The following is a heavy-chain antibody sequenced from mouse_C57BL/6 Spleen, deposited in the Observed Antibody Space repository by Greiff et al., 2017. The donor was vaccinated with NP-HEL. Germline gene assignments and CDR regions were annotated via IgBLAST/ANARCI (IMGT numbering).Heavy chain of an antibody. CDR3: ARYSHYYGSTYDY. Sequence: QVQLQQPGAELVKPGTSVKLSCKASGYTFSSYLIHWVKQRPGRGLEWIGRIDPNSGGTKYSENFKNKATLTVDKPSNTAYMQLSSLTSDDSAVYYCARYSHYYGSTYDYWGQGTTLTVSS. CDR2: IDPNSGGT. CDR1: GYTFSSYL. J-gene: IGHJ2*01. V-gene: IGHV1-72*01. D-gene: IGHD1-1*01.